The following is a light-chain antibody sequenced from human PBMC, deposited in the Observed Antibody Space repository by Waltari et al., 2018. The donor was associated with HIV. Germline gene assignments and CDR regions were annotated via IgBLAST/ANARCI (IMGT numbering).Light chain of an antibody. J-gene: IGLJ3*02. V-gene: IGLV3-25*03. CDR1: ALPKQY. CDR3: QSADSSNTWV. CDR2: KDS. Sequence: SYELTQPTSVSVSPGQTARITCSGDALPKQYAYWYQQKPGQAPVLMIYKDSERPSGIPERFSASSSGTTVTLTISGVQAEDEADYYCQSADSSNTWVFGGGTKLTVL.